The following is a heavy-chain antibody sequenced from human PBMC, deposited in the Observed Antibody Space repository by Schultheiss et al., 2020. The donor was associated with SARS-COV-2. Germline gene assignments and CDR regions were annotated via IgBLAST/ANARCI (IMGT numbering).Heavy chain of an antibody. D-gene: IGHD4-17*01. V-gene: IGHV3-19*01. CDR1: GFTFSNSD. Sequence: GGSLRLSCAASGFTFSNSDMSWVRQAPGKGLEWVSGVSWNGCRTHYADSVKGRFIISRDNAKNSLYLQMNSLRAEDTAVYYCARVRATVKGGNYFDYWGQGTLVTVSS. J-gene: IGHJ4*02. CDR2: VSWNGCRT. CDR3: ARVRATVKGGNYFDY.